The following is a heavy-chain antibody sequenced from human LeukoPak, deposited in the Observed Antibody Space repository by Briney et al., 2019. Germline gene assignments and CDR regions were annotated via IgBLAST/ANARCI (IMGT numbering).Heavy chain of an antibody. V-gene: IGHV3-21*01. CDR2: ISSSSSYI. CDR1: GFTFSSYS. Sequence: GGSLRLSCAASGFTFSSYSMNWVCQAPGKGLEWVSSISSSSSYIYYADSVKGRFTISRGNAKNSLYLQMNSLRAEDTAVYYCAREGPGFDYWGQGTLVTVSS. CDR3: AREGPGFDY. J-gene: IGHJ4*02.